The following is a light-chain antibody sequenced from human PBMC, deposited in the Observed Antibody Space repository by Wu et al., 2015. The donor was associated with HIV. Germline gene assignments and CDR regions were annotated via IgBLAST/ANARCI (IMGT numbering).Light chain of an antibody. CDR1: QSVTNNY. CDR2: SAS. Sequence: NVLTQSPGTLSLSPGERATLSCRASQSVTNNYFAWFQQKPGQAPRLLIYSASNGATGIPDRFSGSGSGTDFTLTISRLEPEDFAVYYCQQYGNSPYSFGQGTKLQIK. CDR3: QQYGNSPYS. V-gene: IGKV3-20*01. J-gene: IGKJ2*03.